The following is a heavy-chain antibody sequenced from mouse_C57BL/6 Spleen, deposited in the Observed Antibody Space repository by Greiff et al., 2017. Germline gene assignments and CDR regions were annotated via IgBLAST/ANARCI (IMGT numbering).Heavy chain of an antibody. D-gene: IGHD3-2*02. V-gene: IGHV5S21*01. CDR2: ISRGGDYT. Sequence: EVQGVESGEGLVKPGGSLKLSCAASGFTFSSYAMSWVRQTPEKRLEWVAYISRGGDYTYYAATVQGRFTISRDHAKNILYLQMSSLKSEDTATYYWARDAYSSGSRGYFDYWGQGTTLTVSS. CDR3: ARDAYSSGSRGYFDY. J-gene: IGHJ2*01. CDR1: GFTFSSYA.